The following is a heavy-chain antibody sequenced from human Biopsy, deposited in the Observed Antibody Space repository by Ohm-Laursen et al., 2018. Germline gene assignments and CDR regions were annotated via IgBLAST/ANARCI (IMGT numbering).Heavy chain of an antibody. CDR2: ITQSGST. CDR3: ARVPLPGIGAAYQGRFLYGMDV. Sequence: SDTLSLTCPVYGGSFNGYFWSWIRQPPGKGLEWIGDITQSGSTNYGPSLKSRVTISVDTAKKQFSLSLRSVTAADTAVYYCARVPLPGIGAAYQGRFLYGMDVWGQGTTVSVSS. J-gene: IGHJ6*02. CDR1: GGSFNGYF. D-gene: IGHD6-13*01. V-gene: IGHV4-34*01.